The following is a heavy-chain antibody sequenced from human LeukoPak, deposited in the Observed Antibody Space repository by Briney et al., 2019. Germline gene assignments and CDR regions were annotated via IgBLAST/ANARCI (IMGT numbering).Heavy chain of an antibody. D-gene: IGHD3-9*01. V-gene: IGHV3-11*01. CDR3: AKNGPLRYFDWVPFDY. CDR2: ISSSGSTI. J-gene: IGHJ4*02. Sequence: GGSLRLSCAASGFTFSDYYMSWIRQAPGKGLEWASYISSSGSTIYYADSVKGRFTISRDNAKNSLYLQMNSLRAEDTALYYCAKNGPLRYFDWVPFDYWGQGTLVTVSS. CDR1: GFTFSDYY.